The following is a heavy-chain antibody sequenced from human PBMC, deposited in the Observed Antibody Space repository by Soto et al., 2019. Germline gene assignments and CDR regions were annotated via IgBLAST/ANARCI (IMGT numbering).Heavy chain of an antibody. D-gene: IGHD3-3*01. CDR2: IYYSGST. CDR1: GGSISSSSYY. CDR3: ARQWDTIFGVVIHYYYYYGMDV. J-gene: IGHJ6*02. V-gene: IGHV4-39*01. Sequence: SGTLSLTCTFSGGSISSSSYYWGWIRQPPGKGLEWIGSIYYSGSTYYNPSLKSRVTISVDTSKNQFSLKLSSVTAADTAVYYCARQWDTIFGVVIHYYYYYGMDVWGQGTTVTVSS.